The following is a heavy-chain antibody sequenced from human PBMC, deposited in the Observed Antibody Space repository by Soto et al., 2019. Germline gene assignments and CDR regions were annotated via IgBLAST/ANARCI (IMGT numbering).Heavy chain of an antibody. D-gene: IGHD3-22*01. CDR3: ASLGYDSSGYYFDY. CDR1: GFTFSSYG. V-gene: IGHV3-33*01. CDR2: IWYDGSNK. J-gene: IGHJ4*02. Sequence: GGSLRLSCAASGFTFSSYGMHLVRQAPGKGLEWVAVIWYDGSNKYYADSVKGRFTISRDNSKNTLYLQMNSLRAEDTAVYYCASLGYDSSGYYFDYWGQGTLVTVSS.